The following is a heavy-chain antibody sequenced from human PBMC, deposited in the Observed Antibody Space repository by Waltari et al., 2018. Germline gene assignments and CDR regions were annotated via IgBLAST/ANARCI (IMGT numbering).Heavy chain of an antibody. Sequence: EVQLVESGGGLVHPGRSLRLPCAASGFIFDYYAMRWVRQAPGKGLEWVAGINWNSDSIGYGDSVKGRFTISRDNARNSLYLQMNSLTTEDTAVYYCLKKNDEVYDRNGLVYDAFDVWGQGTMVTVST. CDR3: LKKNDEVYDRNGLVYDAFDV. V-gene: IGHV3-9*01. D-gene: IGHD3-22*01. J-gene: IGHJ3*01. CDR2: INWNSDSI. CDR1: GFIFDYYA.